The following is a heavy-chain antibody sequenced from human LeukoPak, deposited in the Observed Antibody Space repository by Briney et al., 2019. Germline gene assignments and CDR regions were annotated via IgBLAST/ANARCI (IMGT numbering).Heavy chain of an antibody. Sequence: SETLSLTCTVSGGSISSSSYYWGWIRQPPGKGLEWIGSIYYSGSTYYNPSLKSRVTISVDTSKNQFSLKLSSVTATDTAVYYCARVIQRLSGSYYYYMDVWGKGTTVTVSS. J-gene: IGHJ6*03. CDR3: ARVIQRLSGSYYYYMDV. CDR2: IYYSGST. CDR1: GGSISSSSYY. V-gene: IGHV4-39*07. D-gene: IGHD1-26*01.